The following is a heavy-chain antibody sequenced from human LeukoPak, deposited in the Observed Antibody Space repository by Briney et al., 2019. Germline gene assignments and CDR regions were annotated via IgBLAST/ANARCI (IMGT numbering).Heavy chain of an antibody. CDR2: ISSGSSYI. CDR1: GFTLSSYS. J-gene: IGHJ4*02. Sequence: GGSLRLSCAASGFTLSSYSMNWVRQAPGKGLEWVSSISSGSSYIYYADSLKGRFTISRDNAKNSLYLQMNSLRAEDTAVYYCARGGYGYNFDYWGQGTLVTVSS. V-gene: IGHV3-21*01. CDR3: ARGGYGYNFDY. D-gene: IGHD3-16*01.